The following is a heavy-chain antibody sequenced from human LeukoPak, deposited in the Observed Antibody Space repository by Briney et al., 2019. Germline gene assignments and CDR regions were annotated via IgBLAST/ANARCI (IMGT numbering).Heavy chain of an antibody. D-gene: IGHD3-16*01. V-gene: IGHV3-23*01. CDR3: AKDGSWGDYYFYFYMDV. J-gene: IGHJ6*03. Sequence: GGSLRLSCEASGSGFTFGNFGMSWVRQAPGKGLEWLSGISGSGYYTYYADSVKGRFTISRDNSKNTLYIEMNSLRAEDTAVYYCAKDGSWGDYYFYFYMDVWGKGTTVTVSS. CDR1: GSGFTFGNFG. CDR2: ISGSGYYT.